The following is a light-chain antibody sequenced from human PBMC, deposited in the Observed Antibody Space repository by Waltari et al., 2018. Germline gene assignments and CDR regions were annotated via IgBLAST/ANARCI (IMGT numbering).Light chain of an antibody. V-gene: IGLV2-23*03. CDR2: EGT. J-gene: IGLJ2*01. CDR3: CSYWGHDTFVL. Sequence: QSALTQPASVSGSPGQSITISCTGTSSDLGSYNLVSWYQQYPNKAPKLLIYEGTERPSGVSHRFSASKSGNTATLIISGLQTEDEGHYYCCSYWGHDTFVLFGGGTKLSVL. CDR1: SSDLGSYNL.